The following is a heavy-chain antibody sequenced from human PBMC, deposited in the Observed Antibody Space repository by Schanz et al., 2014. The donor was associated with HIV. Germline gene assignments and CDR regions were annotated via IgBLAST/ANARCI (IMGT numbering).Heavy chain of an antibody. D-gene: IGHD6-19*01. CDR3: ASGRRSGIGWRMDV. J-gene: IGHJ6*02. CDR2: FNVMLSKI. CDR1: GGTFRSNA. V-gene: IGHV1-69*01. Sequence: QVQLVQSGAGVKKTGSSVKVSCKASGGTFRSNAITWVRQAPGQGLEGIGHFNVMLSKINSAQKFQGRVSMTADPSTNTAYMEMRGLRFEDTAVYYCASGRRSGIGWRMDVWGQGTTVSVSS.